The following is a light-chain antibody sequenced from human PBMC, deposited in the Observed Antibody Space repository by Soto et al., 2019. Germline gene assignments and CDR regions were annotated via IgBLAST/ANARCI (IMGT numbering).Light chain of an antibody. CDR2: GAS. CDR1: QSVNIY. Sequence: EIVMTQSPATLSVSPGERATLSCRASQSVNIYLAWYQQKPGLAPRLLIFGASYRATGIPARFSGSGSGTEFNLTISSLQSEDFAVYYCQQYDQWPITFGQGTRLEIK. J-gene: IGKJ5*01. V-gene: IGKV3D-15*01. CDR3: QQYDQWPIT.